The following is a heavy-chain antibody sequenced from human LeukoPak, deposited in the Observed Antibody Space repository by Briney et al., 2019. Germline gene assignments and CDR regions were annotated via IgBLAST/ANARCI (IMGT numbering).Heavy chain of an antibody. V-gene: IGHV1-8*01. Sequence: ASVKVSCKASGYSFTSYDINWVRQATGQGLEWVGSMNPNSGNTDYAQKLQGRITMTRSTSISTAYMELSSLRSEDTAVYHCARGDYWGQEPWSPSPQ. J-gene: IGHJ4*01. CDR1: GYSFTSYD. CDR3: ARGDY. CDR2: MNPNSGNT.